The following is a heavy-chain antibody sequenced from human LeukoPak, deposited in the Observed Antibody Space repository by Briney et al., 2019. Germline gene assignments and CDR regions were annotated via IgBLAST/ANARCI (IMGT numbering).Heavy chain of an antibody. V-gene: IGHV6-1*01. CDR2: TYYRYKWYD. J-gene: IGHJ4*02. Sequence: SQTLSLTCAISGDSVSGNRAAWNWIRQSPSRGLEWLGRTYYRYKWYDEYALSVKSRITIIPDTSKNHFSLQLNSVTPGDTAVYFCAREGAYSGTYYLDYWGQGTLVTVSS. CDR1: GDSVSGNRAA. CDR3: AREGAYSGTYYLDY. D-gene: IGHD5-12*01.